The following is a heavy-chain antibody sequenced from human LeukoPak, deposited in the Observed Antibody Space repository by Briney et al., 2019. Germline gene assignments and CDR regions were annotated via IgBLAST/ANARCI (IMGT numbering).Heavy chain of an antibody. V-gene: IGHV3-33*01. D-gene: IGHD6-19*01. Sequence: GGSLTLSCAASGFTFSSYGMHWVRQAPGKGLEWVAVIGYDGRNKYYADSVKGRFIISRDNSKNTLYLQMNILRAEDTAVYYCARDMEQWLVQDWYFDLWGRGSLASVSP. J-gene: IGHJ2*01. CDR1: GFTFSSYG. CDR3: ARDMEQWLVQDWYFDL. CDR2: IGYDGRNK.